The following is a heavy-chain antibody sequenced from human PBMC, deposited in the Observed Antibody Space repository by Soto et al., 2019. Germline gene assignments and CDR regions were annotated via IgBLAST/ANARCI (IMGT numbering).Heavy chain of an antibody. Sequence: ASVKVSCKASGYTFTSYYMHWVRQAPGQGLEWMGIINPSGGSTSYAQKFQGRVTMTRDTSTSTVYMELSSLRSEDTAVYYCARHVERVAATLVAFDIWGQGTMVTVSS. D-gene: IGHD2-15*01. CDR2: INPSGGST. CDR1: GYTFTSYY. J-gene: IGHJ3*02. V-gene: IGHV1-46*01. CDR3: ARHVERVAATLVAFDI.